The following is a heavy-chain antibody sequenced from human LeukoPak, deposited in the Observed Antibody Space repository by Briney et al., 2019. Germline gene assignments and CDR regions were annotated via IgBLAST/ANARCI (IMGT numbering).Heavy chain of an antibody. CDR2: ISGSGGST. J-gene: IGHJ6*02. Sequence: GGSLRLSCAASGFTFSSYAMSWVRQAPGKGLEWVSDISGSGGSTYYADSVKGRFTISRDNSKNTLYLQMNSPRAEDTAVYYCAKGIAAAGTLYYYYGMDVWGQGTTVTVSS. CDR1: GFTFSSYA. D-gene: IGHD6-13*01. CDR3: AKGIAAAGTLYYYYGMDV. V-gene: IGHV3-23*01.